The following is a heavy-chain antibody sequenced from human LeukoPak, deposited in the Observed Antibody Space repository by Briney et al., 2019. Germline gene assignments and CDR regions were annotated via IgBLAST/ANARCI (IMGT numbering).Heavy chain of an antibody. CDR1: GFTFSDHY. V-gene: IGHV3-11*01. CDR3: ARGIWDSRXXXFDL. CDR2: ISSPSSII. D-gene: IGHD6-13*01. Sequence: GGSLRLSCAASGFTFSDHYMSWIRQAPGKGLEWLSYISSPSSIIYYADSVMGRFTISRDNAKNSLFLQMNSLRADDTALYYCARGIWDSRXXXFDLWGQGPLVIVSS. J-gene: IGHJ4*02.